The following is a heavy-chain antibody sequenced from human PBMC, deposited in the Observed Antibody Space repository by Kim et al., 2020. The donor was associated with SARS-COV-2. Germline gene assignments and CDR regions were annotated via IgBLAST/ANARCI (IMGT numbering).Heavy chain of an antibody. CDR3: ARDRDSSGWNGMDV. CDR1: GYTFTSYA. D-gene: IGHD6-19*01. V-gene: IGHV7-4-1*02. Sequence: ASVKVSCKASGYTFTSYAMNWVRQAPGQGLEWMGWINTNTGNPTYAQGFTGRFVFSLDTSVSTAYLQISSLKAEDTAVYYCARDRDSSGWNGMDVWGQGTTVTISS. J-gene: IGHJ6*02. CDR2: INTNTGNP.